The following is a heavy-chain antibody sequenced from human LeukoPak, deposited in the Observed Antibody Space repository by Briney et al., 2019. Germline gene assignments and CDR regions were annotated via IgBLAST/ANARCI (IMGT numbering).Heavy chain of an antibody. CDR2: ISYDGSNK. Sequence: GGYLRLSCEAPGFTFSSYAMHWVRQAPGKGLEWVAVISYDGSNKYYADSVKGRFTISRDNSKNTLYLQMNSLRAEDTAVYYCASKETVVPAAITYNWFDPWGQGTLVTVSS. CDR1: GFTFSSYA. D-gene: IGHD2-2*01. CDR3: ASKETVVPAAITYNWFDP. J-gene: IGHJ5*02. V-gene: IGHV3-30*01.